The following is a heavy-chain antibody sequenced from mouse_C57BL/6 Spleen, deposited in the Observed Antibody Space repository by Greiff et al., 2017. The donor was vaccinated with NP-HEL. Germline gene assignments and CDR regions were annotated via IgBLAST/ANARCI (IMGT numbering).Heavy chain of an antibody. D-gene: IGHD1-1*01. Sequence: QVQLQESGPGLVQPSQSLSITCTVSGFSLTSYGVHWVRQSPGKGLEWLGVIWRGGSTDYNAAFMSRLSITKDNSKSQVFFKMNSLQADDTAIYYCAKPFYGSSPMDYWGQGTSVTVSS. CDR1: GFSLTSYG. V-gene: IGHV2-5*01. CDR2: IWRGGST. J-gene: IGHJ4*01. CDR3: AKPFYGSSPMDY.